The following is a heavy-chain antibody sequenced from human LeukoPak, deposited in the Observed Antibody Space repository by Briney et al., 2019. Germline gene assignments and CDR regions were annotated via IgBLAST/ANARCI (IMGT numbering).Heavy chain of an antibody. CDR3: ARVAAASSSDY. Sequence: LSGGSLRLSCSASGFTFSTYAMHWARQAPGKGLEYVSAISSNGGGTYYADSVKGRFTISRDNSKNTLYLQMGSLRAEDMAVYYCARVAAASSSDYWGQGTLVTVSS. J-gene: IGHJ4*02. CDR2: ISSNGGGT. CDR1: GFTFSTYA. V-gene: IGHV3-64*02. D-gene: IGHD6-13*01.